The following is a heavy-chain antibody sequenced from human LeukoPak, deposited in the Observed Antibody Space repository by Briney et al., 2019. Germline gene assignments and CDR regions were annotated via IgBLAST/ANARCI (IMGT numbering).Heavy chain of an antibody. CDR1: GFTFSNYG. CDR3: ARDRHEPGP. CDR2: IYHSGIT. Sequence: PGGSLRLSCAASGFTFSNYGMSWVRQAPGKGLEWIGSIYHSGITYYNPSLKSRVTISADTPKNQFSLKLSSVTAADTAMYYCARDRHEPGPWGPGTMVTVSS. V-gene: IGHV4-38-2*02. J-gene: IGHJ3*01.